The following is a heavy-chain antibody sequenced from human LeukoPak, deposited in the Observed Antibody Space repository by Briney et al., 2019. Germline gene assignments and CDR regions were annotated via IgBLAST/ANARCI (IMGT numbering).Heavy chain of an antibody. V-gene: IGHV3-30-3*01. CDR3: ARDKAQH. Sequence: GGSLRLSCAASGFTFSSYAMHWVRQAPGKGLEWVAVISYDGSNKYYADSVKGRFTISRDNSKNTLYLQMSSLRAEDTAVYYCARDKAQHWGQGTLVTVSS. J-gene: IGHJ4*02. CDR1: GFTFSSYA. CDR2: ISYDGSNK.